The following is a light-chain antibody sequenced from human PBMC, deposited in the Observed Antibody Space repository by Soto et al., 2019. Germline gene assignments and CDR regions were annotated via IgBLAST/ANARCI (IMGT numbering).Light chain of an antibody. J-gene: IGKJ2*01. CDR1: QSVSST. CDR3: QQFGGSYT. CDR2: GAS. V-gene: IGKV3-20*01. Sequence: EIVLTQSPDTLSLSPGERATLSCRASQSVSSTLAWYQHKPGQSPRLLIYGASIRDTGIPDRFSGSGSGTDFTLTITRLEFEDFAFYYCQQFGGSYTFGQGTKLEMK.